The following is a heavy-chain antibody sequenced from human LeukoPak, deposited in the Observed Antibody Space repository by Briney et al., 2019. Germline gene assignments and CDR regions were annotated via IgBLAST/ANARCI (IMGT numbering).Heavy chain of an antibody. Sequence: GGSLRLSCAASGFTFSSYSMNWVRQAPGKGLEWVSCITTSSSYIYYADSVKGRFTISRDNAKNSLYLQMNSLRAEDTAVYYCARKQDYGDYPQYFDYWGQGALVTVSS. V-gene: IGHV3-21*01. CDR3: ARKQDYGDYPQYFDY. CDR1: GFTFSSYS. D-gene: IGHD4-17*01. J-gene: IGHJ4*02. CDR2: ITTSSSYI.